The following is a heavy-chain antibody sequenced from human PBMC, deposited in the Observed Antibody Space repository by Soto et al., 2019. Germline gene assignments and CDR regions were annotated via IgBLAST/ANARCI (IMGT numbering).Heavy chain of an antibody. CDR2: IYWYDFQ. D-gene: IGHD6-25*01. CDR3: AHRPDGSLFDY. Sequence: QITLKESGPTLVKPTQTLTLTCTFSGFSLTTTGLGVGWIRQPPGKTLEFLASIYWYDFQRYSPSLKSRLTITKDASRNQVVLTMTNLDPADTATYYCAHRPDGSLFDYWGQGILVTVSS. J-gene: IGHJ4*02. CDR1: GFSLTTTGLG. V-gene: IGHV2-5*01.